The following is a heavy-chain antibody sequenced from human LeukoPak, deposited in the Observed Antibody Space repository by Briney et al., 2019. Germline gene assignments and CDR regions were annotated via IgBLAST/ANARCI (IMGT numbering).Heavy chain of an antibody. V-gene: IGHV4-59*01. J-gene: IGHJ4*02. CDR1: GGSIRTYY. CDR2: ISYSGST. D-gene: IGHD3-22*01. CDR3: ARALNYYDSSGWHHGGFDF. Sequence: PSETLSLTCTVSGGSIRTYYWSWMRQPPGKGLEWIGYISYSGSTNYNPSLKSRVTISVDTSKNKFSLKLSSVTAADTAVYYCARALNYYDSSGWHHGGFDFRGQGTLVTVSS.